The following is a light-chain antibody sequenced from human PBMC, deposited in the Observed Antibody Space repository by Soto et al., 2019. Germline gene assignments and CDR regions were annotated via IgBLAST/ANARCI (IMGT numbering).Light chain of an antibody. CDR3: QQSSSYPWK. J-gene: IGKJ1*01. V-gene: IGKV1-8*01. CDR2: AAS. Sequence: RVTLSLSSVSVTTRYRATITCLASQGISSYLAWYQQKPGKAPKLLIYAASTLQSGVPSRFSGSGSGTDITLTFSCLKSEDFATYYRQQSSSYPWKFGQGTKVDIK. CDR1: QGISSY.